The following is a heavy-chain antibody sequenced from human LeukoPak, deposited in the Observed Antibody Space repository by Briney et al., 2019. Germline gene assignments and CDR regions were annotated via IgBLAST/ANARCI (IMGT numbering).Heavy chain of an antibody. V-gene: IGHV1-46*01. Sequence: ASVKVSCKASGYTFTSYYMHWVRQAPGQGLEWMGIINPSGGSTSYAQKFQGRVTVTRDTSTSTVYMELSSLRSEDTAVYYCARDFGSFEIGYWGQGTLVTVSS. CDR3: ARDFGSFEIGY. D-gene: IGHD3-16*01. CDR2: INPSGGST. J-gene: IGHJ4*02. CDR1: GYTFTSYY.